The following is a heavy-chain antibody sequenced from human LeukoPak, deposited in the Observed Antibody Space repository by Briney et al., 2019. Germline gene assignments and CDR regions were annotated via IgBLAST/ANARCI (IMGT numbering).Heavy chain of an antibody. Sequence: PGGSLRLSCAASGFTFSSYAMTWVRQAPGKGLEWVSGISGSGGTTYYADSVKGRFTISRGNSKNTLYLQMNSLRAEDTALYYCAKDHDYSSRPYYFDYWGQGTLVTASS. CDR3: AKDHDYSSRPYYFDY. CDR1: GFTFSSYA. CDR2: ISGSGGTT. D-gene: IGHD6-19*01. V-gene: IGHV3-23*01. J-gene: IGHJ4*02.